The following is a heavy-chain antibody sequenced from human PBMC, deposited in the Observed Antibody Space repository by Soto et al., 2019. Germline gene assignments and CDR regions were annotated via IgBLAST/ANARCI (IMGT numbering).Heavy chain of an antibody. CDR1: GGPISSSSYY. D-gene: IGHD2-2*02. CDR2: IYYTGYT. Sequence: QLQLQESGPGLVKPSETLSLTCTVSGGPISSSSYYWGWIRQPPGKGLEWIGTIYYTGYTYYNLSLKSRVTISVDTSKDQFSLSLSSVTAADTAVYFCARSAIATHWYFDLWGRGTLVTVSS. J-gene: IGHJ2*01. CDR3: ARSAIATHWYFDL. V-gene: IGHV4-39*01.